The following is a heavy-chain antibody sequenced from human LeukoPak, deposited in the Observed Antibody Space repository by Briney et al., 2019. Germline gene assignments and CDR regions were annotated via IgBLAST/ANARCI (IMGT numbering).Heavy chain of an antibody. Sequence: SETLSLTCAVSGYSISSGYYWGWIRQPPGKGLEWIGSIYHSGSTYYNPSLKSRVTISVDTFRNQFSLKLSSVTAADTAVYYCARLVVVAATTGWFDPWGQGTLVTVSS. D-gene: IGHD2-15*01. J-gene: IGHJ5*02. CDR3: ARLVVVAATTGWFDP. CDR2: IYHSGST. V-gene: IGHV4-38-2*01. CDR1: GYSISSGYY.